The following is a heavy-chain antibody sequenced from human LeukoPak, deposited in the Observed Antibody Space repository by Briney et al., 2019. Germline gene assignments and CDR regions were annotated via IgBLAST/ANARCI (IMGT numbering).Heavy chain of an antibody. CDR1: GGSISSYY. J-gene: IGHJ6*02. Sequence: SETLSLTCTASGGSISSYYWSWIRQPPGKGLEWIGYIYYSGSTNYNPSLKSRVTISVDTSKNQFSLKLSSVTAADTAVYYCAGLLDYYGSGSYYYGMDVWGQGTTVTVSS. CDR2: IYYSGST. V-gene: IGHV4-59*01. CDR3: AGLLDYYGSGSYYYGMDV. D-gene: IGHD3-10*01.